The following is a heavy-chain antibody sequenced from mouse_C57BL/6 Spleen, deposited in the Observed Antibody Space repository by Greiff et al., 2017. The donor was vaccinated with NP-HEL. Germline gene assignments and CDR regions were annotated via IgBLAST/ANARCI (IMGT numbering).Heavy chain of an antibody. J-gene: IGHJ3*01. CDR2: IYPGSGST. V-gene: IGHV1-55*01. Sequence: VQLQQPGAELVKPGASVKMSCKASGYTFTSYWITWVKQRPGQGLEWIGDIYPGSGSTNYNEKFKSKATLTVDTSSSTAYMQLSSLTSEDSAVYYGARAAQATAWFAHWGKGTLVTVSA. D-gene: IGHD3-2*02. CDR1: GYTFTSYW. CDR3: ARAAQATAWFAH.